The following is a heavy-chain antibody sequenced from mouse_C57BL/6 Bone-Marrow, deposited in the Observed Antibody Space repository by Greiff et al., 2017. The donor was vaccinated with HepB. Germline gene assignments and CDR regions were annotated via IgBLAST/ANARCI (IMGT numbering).Heavy chain of an antibody. D-gene: IGHD1-1*01. V-gene: IGHV1-55*01. J-gene: IGHJ4*01. CDR1: GYTFTSYW. CDR3: ARKGYGSSSSMDY. Sequence: QVQLQQPGAELVKPGASVKMSCKASGYTFTSYWITWVKQRPGQGLEWIGDIYPGSGSTNYNEKFKSKATLTVDKSSSTAYMQLSSLTSEDSAVYYCARKGYGSSSSMDYWGQGTSVTVSS. CDR2: IYPGSGST.